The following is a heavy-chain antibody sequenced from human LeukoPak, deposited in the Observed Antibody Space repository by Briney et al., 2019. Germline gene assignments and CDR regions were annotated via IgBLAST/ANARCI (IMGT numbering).Heavy chain of an antibody. Sequence: SGPVLVKPTETLTLTCTVSGFALSNARMGVSWIRQPPGKALEWLPHIFSNDEKSYSTSLKSRLTISKDTSKSQVVLTMTNMDPVDTATYYCARILLNDGDNEFYFDYWGQGTLVTVSS. CDR3: ARILLNDGDNEFYFDY. CDR2: IFSNDEK. D-gene: IGHD4-17*01. J-gene: IGHJ4*02. V-gene: IGHV2-26*01. CDR1: GFALSNARMG.